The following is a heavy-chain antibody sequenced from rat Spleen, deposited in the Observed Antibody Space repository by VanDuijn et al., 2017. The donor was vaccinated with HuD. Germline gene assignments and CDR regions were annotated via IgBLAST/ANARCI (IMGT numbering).Heavy chain of an antibody. CDR1: GFTFTDFF. J-gene: IGHJ1*01. D-gene: IGHD2-2*01. CDR3: ARAGYLRDWYFDF. V-gene: IGHV5-29*01. Sequence: EVQLVESDGGLVQPGRSLKLSCAASGFTFTDFFMAWVRQAPTKGLEWVATISYDASSTYYRDPVKGRFTISRDNAKSTLYLQMDSLRSEDTATYYCARAGYLRDWYFDFWGPGTMVTVSS. CDR2: ISYDASST.